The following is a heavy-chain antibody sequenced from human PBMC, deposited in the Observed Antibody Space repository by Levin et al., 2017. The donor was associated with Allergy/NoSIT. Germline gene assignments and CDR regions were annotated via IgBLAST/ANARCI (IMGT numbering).Heavy chain of an antibody. CDR1: GFTVSTYH. CDR2: IYADGRT. D-gene: IGHD3-16*01. CDR3: ARGGPGPYYFDS. J-gene: IGHJ4*02. V-gene: IGHV3-53*01. Sequence: GGSLRLSCAASGFTVSTYHMSWVRQAPGKGLEWLSFIYADGRTHYADSVKGRFSISRDGSKNTLHLQMNSLRAEDTAVYYCARGGPGPYYFDSWGQGTLVTVSS.